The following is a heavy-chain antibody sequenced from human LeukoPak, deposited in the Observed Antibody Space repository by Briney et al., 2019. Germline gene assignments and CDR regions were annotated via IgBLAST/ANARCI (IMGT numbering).Heavy chain of an antibody. CDR1: GGTFSSYA. CDR2: IIPIFGTA. Sequence: ASVKVSCTASGGTFSSYAISWVRQAPGQGLEWMGGIIPIFGTANYAQKFQGRVTITTDESTSTAYMELSSLRSEDTAVYYCARAADCSSTSCYLAAAFDIWGQGTMVTVSS. J-gene: IGHJ3*02. V-gene: IGHV1-69*05. D-gene: IGHD2-2*01. CDR3: ARAADCSSTSCYLAAAFDI.